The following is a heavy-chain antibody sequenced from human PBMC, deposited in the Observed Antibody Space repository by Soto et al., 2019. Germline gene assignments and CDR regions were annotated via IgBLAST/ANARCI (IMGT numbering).Heavy chain of an antibody. CDR2: IYNDGST. D-gene: IGHD2-2*01. V-gene: IGHV3-66*01. CDR3: AIDFETSRDDWAYYGMDV. Sequence: EVQLVESGGGLVQPGGSLRLSCAASGLTVRNTFMSWVRQAPGKGLEWVSIIYNDGSTFYADSVKGRFTISRDSSENTLYLQLNSLRADDTAVYYCAIDFETSRDDWAYYGMDVWGQGTTVTVSS. J-gene: IGHJ6*02. CDR1: GLTVRNTF.